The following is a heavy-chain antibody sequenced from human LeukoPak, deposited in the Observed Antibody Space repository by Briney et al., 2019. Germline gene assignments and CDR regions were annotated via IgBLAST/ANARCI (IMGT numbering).Heavy chain of an antibody. CDR1: GYTFTSYG. CDR3: ARTPKYSSSPVRSNWFDP. V-gene: IGHV1-18*01. CDR2: ISAHNGNT. J-gene: IGHJ5*02. D-gene: IGHD6-6*01. Sequence: GASVKVSCKASGYTFTSYGISWVRQAPGQGLEWMGWISAHNGNTNYAQKLQGRVTMTTDTSTSTAYMELRSLRSDDTAVYYCARTPKYSSSPVRSNWFDPWGQGTLVTVSS.